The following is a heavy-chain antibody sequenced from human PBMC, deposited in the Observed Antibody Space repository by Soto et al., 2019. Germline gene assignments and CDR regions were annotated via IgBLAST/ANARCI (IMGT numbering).Heavy chain of an antibody. CDR2: LSKDGANE. D-gene: IGHD3-9*01. Sequence: GGSLRLSCATSGFTFSDHYMTWIRQAPGKGLGWVSTLSKDGANEHYADSVKGRFTISRDGSKNTLYLQMNSLRAEDTAMYYCAKDPSTGSADYWGQGTQVTVPS. CDR3: AKDPSTGSADY. J-gene: IGHJ4*02. V-gene: IGHV3-23*01. CDR1: GFTFSDHY.